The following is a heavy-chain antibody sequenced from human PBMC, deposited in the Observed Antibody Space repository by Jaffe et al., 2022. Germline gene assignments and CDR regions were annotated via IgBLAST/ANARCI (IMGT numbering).Heavy chain of an antibody. D-gene: IGHD4-17*01. CDR3: ASADYGDEPSYFDY. CDR1: GFTFSSYW. CDR2: IKQDGSEK. Sequence: EVQLVESGGGLVQPGGSLRLSCAASGFTFSSYWMSWVRQAPGKGLEWVANIKQDGSEKYYVDSVKGRFTISRDNAKNSLYLQMNSLRAEDTAVYYCASADYGDEPSYFDYWGQGTLVTVSS. V-gene: IGHV3-7*01. J-gene: IGHJ4*02.